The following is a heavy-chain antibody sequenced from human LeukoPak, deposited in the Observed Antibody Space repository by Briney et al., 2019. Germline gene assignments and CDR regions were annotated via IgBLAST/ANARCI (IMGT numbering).Heavy chain of an antibody. CDR1: GFTFSSYS. V-gene: IGHV3-21*04. Sequence: GGSLRLSCAASGFTFSSYSMNWVRQTPGKGLEWVSSISSSSTYIYYADSVKGRFTISRDNSKNTLYLQMNSLRAEDTAVYYCAKGREIVVVVAATSFTFDPWGQGTLVTVSS. CDR2: ISSSSTYI. CDR3: AKGREIVVVVAATSFTFDP. J-gene: IGHJ5*02. D-gene: IGHD2-15*01.